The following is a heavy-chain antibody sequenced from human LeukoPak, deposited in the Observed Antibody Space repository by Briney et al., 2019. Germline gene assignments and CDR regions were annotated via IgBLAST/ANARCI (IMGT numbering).Heavy chain of an antibody. V-gene: IGHV1-18*01. Sequence: ASVKVSCKTSGYTFINYGISWVRQAPGQSLEWMGWISAYNGNTRYAQKFHGRVTMITDTSTNTVYMELRSLRSDDTALYYCARQVDTTMALPDYWGQGTLVIVSS. J-gene: IGHJ4*02. CDR3: ARQVDTTMALPDY. D-gene: IGHD5-18*01. CDR1: GYTFINYG. CDR2: ISAYNGNT.